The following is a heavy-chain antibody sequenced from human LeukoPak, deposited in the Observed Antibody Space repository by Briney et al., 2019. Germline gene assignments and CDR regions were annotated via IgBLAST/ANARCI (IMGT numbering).Heavy chain of an antibody. CDR2: IHHSGSI. J-gene: IGHJ4*02. CDR1: GYSISNGYH. CDR3: ARINWNPDY. Sequence: SETLSLTCAVSGYSISNGYHWGWIRQPPGKGLEWIGSIHHSGSIYHNPSLKSRVTISVDTSKNQFSLKLTSVTASDTAVYYCARINWNPDYWGQGTLVTVSS. D-gene: IGHD1-1*01. V-gene: IGHV4-38-2*01.